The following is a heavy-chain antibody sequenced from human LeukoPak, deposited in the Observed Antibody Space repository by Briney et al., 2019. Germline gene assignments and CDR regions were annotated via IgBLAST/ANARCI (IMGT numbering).Heavy chain of an antibody. CDR2: IYYSGST. V-gene: IGHV4-59*11. CDR1: GGSISSHY. D-gene: IGHD6-13*01. Sequence: SETLSLTCTVSGGSISSHYWSWIRQPPGKGLEWIGYIYYSGSTNYNPSLKSRVTISVDTSKNQFSLKLSSVTAADTAVYYCAREVRPIAAAGTFYYYYMDVWGKGTTVTVSS. CDR3: AREVRPIAAAGTFYYYYMDV. J-gene: IGHJ6*03.